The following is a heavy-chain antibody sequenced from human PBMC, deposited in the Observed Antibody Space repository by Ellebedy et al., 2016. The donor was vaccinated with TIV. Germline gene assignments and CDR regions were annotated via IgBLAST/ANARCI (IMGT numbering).Heavy chain of an antibody. CDR1: GFAFGDFA. CDR3: ATTNTMGNWFHP. D-gene: IGHD3-3*01. J-gene: IGHJ5*02. Sequence: ASVKVSCKASGFAFGDFAVQWVRQARGERLEWIGWIDAGSGTSGYAQRFQERVNITRDMSTTTGYLELSRLRSDDTAVYYCATTNTMGNWFHPWGQGTLVTVAS. V-gene: IGHV1-58*01. CDR2: IDAGSGTS.